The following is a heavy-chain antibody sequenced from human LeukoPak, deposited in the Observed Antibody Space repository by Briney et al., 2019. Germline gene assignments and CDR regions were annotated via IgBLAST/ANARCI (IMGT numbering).Heavy chain of an antibody. V-gene: IGHV1-69*04. J-gene: IGHJ5*02. D-gene: IGHD6-13*01. CDR2: IIPILGIA. CDR1: GGTFSSYA. CDR3: ARDKGGIAAAATRWFDP. Sequence: SVKVSCKASGGTFSSYAISWVRQAPGQGLEWMGRIIPILGIANYAQKFQGRVTITADKSTSTAYMELSSLRSEDTAVYYCARDKGGIAAAATRWFDPWGQGTLVTVSS.